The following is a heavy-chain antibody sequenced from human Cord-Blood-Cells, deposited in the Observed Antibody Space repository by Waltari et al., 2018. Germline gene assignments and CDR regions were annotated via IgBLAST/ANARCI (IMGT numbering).Heavy chain of an antibody. CDR2: IIPIFGTA. Sequence: QVQLVQSGAEVKKPGSSVKVSCKASGGSFSSYAISWVRQVLGQGLEWMGGIIPIFGTANYAQKFQGRVTITADESTSTAYMELSSLRSEDTAVYYCARLYYYDSSGYYNWFDPWGQGTLVTVSS. J-gene: IGHJ5*02. D-gene: IGHD3-22*01. CDR3: ARLYYYDSSGYYNWFDP. V-gene: IGHV1-69*01. CDR1: GGSFSSYA.